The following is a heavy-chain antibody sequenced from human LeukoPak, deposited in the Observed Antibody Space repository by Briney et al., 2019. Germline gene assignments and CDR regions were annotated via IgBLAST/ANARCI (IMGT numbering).Heavy chain of an antibody. D-gene: IGHD6-13*01. V-gene: IGHV3-30-3*01. CDR2: ISYDGSNK. CDR1: GFTFSSYA. J-gene: IGHJ6*02. Sequence: GGSLRLSCAASGFTFSSYAMHWVRQAPGKGLEWVAVISYDGSNKYYADSVKGRFTISRDNSKNTLYLQMNSLRAEDTAVYYCARGEDSSSWYGYYYYYGMDVWGQGTTVTVSS. CDR3: ARGEDSSSWYGYYYYYGMDV.